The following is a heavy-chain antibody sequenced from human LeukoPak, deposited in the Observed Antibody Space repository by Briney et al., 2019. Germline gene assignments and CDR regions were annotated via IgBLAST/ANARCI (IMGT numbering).Heavy chain of an antibody. J-gene: IGHJ4*02. CDR2: IYTSGST. V-gene: IGHV4-61*02. CDR3: ARSHSSSLCFDY. Sequence: SETLSLTCTVSGGSISSGSYYWSCIRQPAGKGLEWIGRIYTSGSTNYNPSLKSRVTISVDTSKNQFSLKLSSVTAADTAVYYCARSHSSSLCFDYWGQGTLVTVSS. D-gene: IGHD6-6*01. CDR1: GGSISSGSYY.